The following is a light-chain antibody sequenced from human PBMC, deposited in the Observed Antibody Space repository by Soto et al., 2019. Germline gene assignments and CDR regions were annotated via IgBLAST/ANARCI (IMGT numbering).Light chain of an antibody. J-gene: IGKJ4*01. CDR1: QSVSSN. Sequence: EIVMTQSPATLSVSPGERATLSCRASQSVSSNLAWYQQKPGKAPRLLIYGASTRATGIPARFRVSGSGTEFTLTISSRQSEDLAVYYCQQYTNWPPLTFGGGTKVEIK. CDR3: QQYTNWPPLT. CDR2: GAS. V-gene: IGKV3-15*01.